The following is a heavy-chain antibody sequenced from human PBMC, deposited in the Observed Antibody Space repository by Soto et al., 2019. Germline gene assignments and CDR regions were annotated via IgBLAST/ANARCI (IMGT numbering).Heavy chain of an antibody. CDR1: GFTCSRFS. V-gene: IGHV3-48*02. CDR2: ISSSSSTI. Sequence: EVQRVESWGGLVQPGVSLRLSCAASGFTCSRFSINWVRQAPGKGMAWVSYISSSSSTISYADSVKGRFTISRDNAKNSRYLQMNSLRDEDTDVYYCARVRAGDAFDIWGQGTMVTVSS. J-gene: IGHJ3*02. D-gene: IGHD3-16*01. CDR3: ARVRAGDAFDI.